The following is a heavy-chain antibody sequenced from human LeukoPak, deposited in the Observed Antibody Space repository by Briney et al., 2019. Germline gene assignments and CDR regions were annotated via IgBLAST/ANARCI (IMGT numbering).Heavy chain of an antibody. V-gene: IGHV4-34*01. CDR3: ARHDQVVRGVTFFDY. J-gene: IGHJ4*02. D-gene: IGHD3-10*01. CDR2: IYYSGST. Sequence: PSETLSLTCAVYGGSFSGYYWSWIRQPPGKGLEWIGSIYYSGSTYYNPSLKSRVTISVDTSKNQFSLKLSSVTAADTAVYYCARHDQVVRGVTFFDYWGQGTLVTVSS. CDR1: GGSFSGYY.